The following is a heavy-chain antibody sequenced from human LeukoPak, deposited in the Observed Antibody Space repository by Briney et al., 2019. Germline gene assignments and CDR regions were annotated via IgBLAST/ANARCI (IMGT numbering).Heavy chain of an antibody. V-gene: IGHV1-46*01. CDR1: GYTFTTYY. Sequence: GASVKVSCKASGYTFTTYYMHWMRQAPGQRPEWMGIINPRGGSTDYSQKFQGRITITSDTSTSTVYMELSRLRSEDTGVYFCARVGSAAATADYWGQGTLVTVSS. J-gene: IGHJ4*02. D-gene: IGHD6-25*01. CDR3: ARVGSAAATADY. CDR2: INPRGGST.